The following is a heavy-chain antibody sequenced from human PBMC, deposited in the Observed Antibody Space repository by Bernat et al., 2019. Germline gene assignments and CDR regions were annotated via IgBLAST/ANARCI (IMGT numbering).Heavy chain of an antibody. J-gene: IGHJ2*01. CDR2: INHGGST. CDR3: ARGYGDYASQYFDL. CDR1: SGPFSGYY. Sequence: QVLLQQWGAGLLKPSETLSLTCAVYSGPFSGYYWSWVRQPPGKGLEWIGEINHGGSTTYIPSLKSRVTISVDTSKNQFYLKLTSVTAADTAVYYCARGYGDYASQYFDLWGRGTLVTVSS. D-gene: IGHD4-17*01. V-gene: IGHV4-34*01.